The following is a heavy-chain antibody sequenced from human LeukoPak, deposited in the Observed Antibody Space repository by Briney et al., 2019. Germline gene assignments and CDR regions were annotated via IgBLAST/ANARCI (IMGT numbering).Heavy chain of an antibody. CDR3: VPFYETY. Sequence: GGSLRLSCAASGTYWMHWVRQAPGEGLVWVSHINSDGSWTGYADSVKGRFPISKDNAKNTVSLQMNNLRAEDTAVYYCVPFYETYWGRGTLVTVSS. J-gene: IGHJ4*02. CDR1: GTYW. V-gene: IGHV3-74*01. D-gene: IGHD2/OR15-2a*01. CDR2: INSDGSWT.